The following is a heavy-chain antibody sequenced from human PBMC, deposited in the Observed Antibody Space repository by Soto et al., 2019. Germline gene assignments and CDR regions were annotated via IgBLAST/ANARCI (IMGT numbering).Heavy chain of an antibody. CDR3: ARDSTRRGTCDI. J-gene: IGHJ3*02. CDR2: INHSGST. V-gene: IGHV4-34*01. D-gene: IGHD2-2*01. CDR1: NGSFSVYY. Sequence: SETLSLTCAVYNGSFSVYYWTWIRQSPGKGLEWIGEINHSGSTNYNPSLRSRVTISVDTSKNQFSLKLSSVTAADTAVYYCARDSTRRGTCDIWGQGTMVTVSS.